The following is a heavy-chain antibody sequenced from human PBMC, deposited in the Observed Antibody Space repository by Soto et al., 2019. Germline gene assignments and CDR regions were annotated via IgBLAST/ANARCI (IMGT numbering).Heavy chain of an antibody. J-gene: IGHJ5*02. Sequence: PGGFLRLSCAASGFTFSSYAMSWVRQAPGKWLEWVSAISGSGGSTYYEDSVKGRFTISRENSKNTLYLQMNSLRAEDTAVYYCAKASLWFGDLPYNCVDTWSQSTMVNVS. CDR3: AKASLWFGDLPYNCVDT. CDR1: GFTFSSYA. CDR2: ISGSGGST. D-gene: IGHD3-10*01. V-gene: IGHV3-23*01.